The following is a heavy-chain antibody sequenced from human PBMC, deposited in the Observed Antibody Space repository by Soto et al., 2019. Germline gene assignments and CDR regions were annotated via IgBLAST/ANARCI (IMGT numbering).Heavy chain of an antibody. CDR1: GGIFSSYA. CDR2: VIPILGQA. D-gene: IGHD1-26*01. Sequence: QVQLVQSGAEVKKPGFSVKVSCKASGGIFSSYAISWLRQAPGQGLEWMGAVIPILGQAYYAQNFQDRVTITADESTRTAYMDLISLRSDDTAVYFCARIGAVGAPPGADFWGQGTLVTVSS. J-gene: IGHJ4*02. CDR3: ARIGAVGAPPGADF. V-gene: IGHV1-69*01.